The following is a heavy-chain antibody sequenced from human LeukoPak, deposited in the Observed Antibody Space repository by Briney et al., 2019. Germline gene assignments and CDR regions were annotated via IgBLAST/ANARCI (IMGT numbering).Heavy chain of an antibody. V-gene: IGHV4-34*01. D-gene: IGHD6-19*01. CDR3: ARGRNIAVAGTVDY. J-gene: IGHJ4*02. CDR1: DESFSGYY. Sequence: SSETLSLTCAVYDESFSGYYWSWIRQPPGKGLEWIGEIHHSGSTNYNPSLKSRLTISIDTSKNQFSLNLSSVTAADTAVYYCARGRNIAVAGTVDYWGQGTLVTVSS. CDR2: IHHSGST.